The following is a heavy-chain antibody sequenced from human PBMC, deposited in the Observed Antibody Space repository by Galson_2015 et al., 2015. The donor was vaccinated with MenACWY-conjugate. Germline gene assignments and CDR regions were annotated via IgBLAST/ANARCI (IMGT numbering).Heavy chain of an antibody. Sequence: SLRLSCAASGFIFNTYWMHWVRQAPGKGLVWVSRTNPGGRSTTYADSVKDRFTISRDNAKNTLYLQMNSLRPEDTAVFYCAKSRGASFYFDSWGQGTLVTVSS. CDR2: TNPGGRST. D-gene: IGHD1-26*01. CDR3: AKSRGASFYFDS. CDR1: GFIFNTYW. V-gene: IGHV3-74*01. J-gene: IGHJ4*02.